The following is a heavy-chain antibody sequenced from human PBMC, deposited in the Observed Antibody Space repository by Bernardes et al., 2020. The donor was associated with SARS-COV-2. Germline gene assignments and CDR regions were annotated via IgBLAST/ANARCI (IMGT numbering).Heavy chain of an antibody. CDR2: IYYSGTT. V-gene: IGHV4-59*01. J-gene: IGHJ6*02. CDR1: GGSISSYY. D-gene: IGHD5-18*01. Sequence: SETLSLTCTVSGGSISSYYWSWIRQPPGKGLEWIGYIYYSGTTNYNPSLTSRVTISVDTSKNQFSLKLSSVTAADTAVYYCASGDTAMVEGYYYYYGMDGWGQGTTVTVSS. CDR3: ASGDTAMVEGYYYYYGMDG.